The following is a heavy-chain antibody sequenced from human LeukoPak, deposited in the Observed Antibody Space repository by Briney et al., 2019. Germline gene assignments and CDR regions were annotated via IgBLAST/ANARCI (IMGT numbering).Heavy chain of an antibody. CDR1: GFTFSTHW. V-gene: IGHV3-74*01. CDR2: ISGDGSLT. CDR3: ASLLTPYHGSGGGGMDV. D-gene: IGHD3-10*01. Sequence: GGSLRLSSAASGFTFSTHWMYCVRQAPGKEFVWVSRISGDGSLTSYADSVRGRFTISRDNAKETLYLQMTSLRVEDTAVYSCASLLTPYHGSGGGGMDVWGQGTTVTVSS. J-gene: IGHJ6*02.